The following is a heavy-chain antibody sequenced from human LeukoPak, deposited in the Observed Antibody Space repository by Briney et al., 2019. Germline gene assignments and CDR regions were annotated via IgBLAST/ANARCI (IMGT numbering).Heavy chain of an antibody. CDR2: IFHSGST. V-gene: IGHV4-59*12. CDR3: ARDGAPAATSYYYYYMDV. J-gene: IGHJ6*03. CDR1: GGSISSDY. Sequence: ETLSLTCTVSGGSISSDYWNWIRQPPGRGLEWIGCIFHSGSTNYNPSLKSRVTMSVDTSKNQFSLKLSSVTAADTAVYYCARDGAPAATSYYYYYMDVWGKGTTVTVSS. D-gene: IGHD2-2*01.